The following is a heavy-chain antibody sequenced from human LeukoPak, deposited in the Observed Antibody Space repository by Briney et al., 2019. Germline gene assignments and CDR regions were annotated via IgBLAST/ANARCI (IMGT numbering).Heavy chain of an antibody. CDR3: ARAGLLSGFDP. CDR1: GFTIDDYG. D-gene: IGHD2-2*01. J-gene: IGHJ5*02. CDR2: INWNGGST. Sequence: GPGGSLRLSCAASGFTIDDYGMSWVRQAPGKGLEWLSGINWNGGSTGYADSVKGRFTISRDNAKNSLYLQMNSLRAEDTALYYCARAGLLSGFDPWGQGTLVTVSS. V-gene: IGHV3-20*04.